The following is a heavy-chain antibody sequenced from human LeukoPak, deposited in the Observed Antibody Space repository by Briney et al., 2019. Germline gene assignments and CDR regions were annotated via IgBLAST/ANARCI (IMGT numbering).Heavy chain of an antibody. J-gene: IGHJ6*03. D-gene: IGHD1-14*01. V-gene: IGHV4-30-4*08. Sequence: SETLSLTCTVSGGSISSGDYYWSWIRQPPGKGLEWIGYIYYSGSTYYNPSLKSRVTISVDTSKNQFSPKLSSVTAADTAVYYCAREGRKHFNYYMDVWGKGTTVTVSS. CDR3: AREGRKHFNYYMDV. CDR1: GGSISSGDYY. CDR2: IYYSGST.